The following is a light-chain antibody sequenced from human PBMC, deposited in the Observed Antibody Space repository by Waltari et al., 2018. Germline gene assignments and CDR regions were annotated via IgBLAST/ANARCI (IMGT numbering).Light chain of an antibody. CDR2: RAS. J-gene: IGKJ5*01. CDR1: QSISDN. CDR3: QQYNRWPPIT. Sequence: EVVMTQSPATLSVSPGERATLPCRASQSISDNLAWYQHKPGQAPRLLIYRASTRATGIPARFSGRGSGTEFTLTISSLQSEDSAVYYCQQYNRWPPITFGQGTRLEIK. V-gene: IGKV3-15*01.